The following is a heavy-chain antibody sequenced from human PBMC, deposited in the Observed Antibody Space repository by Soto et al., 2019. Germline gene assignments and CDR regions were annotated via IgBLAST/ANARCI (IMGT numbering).Heavy chain of an antibody. J-gene: IGHJ3*02. CDR2: IYYSGST. CDR1: GGSISSSSYY. V-gene: IGHV4-39*01. Sequence: SETLSLTCTVSGGSISSSSYYWGWIRQPPGKGLEWIGSIYYSGSTYYNPSLKSRVTISVDTSKNQFSLKLSSVTAADTAVYYCARGGANYYDSSGYYLGSGAFDIWGQGTMVT. CDR3: ARGGANYYDSSGYYLGSGAFDI. D-gene: IGHD3-22*01.